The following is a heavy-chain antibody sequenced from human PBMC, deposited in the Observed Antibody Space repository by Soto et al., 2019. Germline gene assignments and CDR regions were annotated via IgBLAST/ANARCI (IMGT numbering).Heavy chain of an antibody. J-gene: IGHJ4*02. CDR3: LAGTPGVASPGDY. CDR2: ISHDGGSI. V-gene: IGHV3-74*03. Sequence: PGGSLRLSCTASALTFNRHWMHWVRQVPGQGLVWVSRISHDGGSITYADSVKGRFTISRDNVNNTLSLQMTSLRVEDTSIYYCLAGTPGVASPGDYWGRGNLGTASA. CDR1: ALTFNRHW. D-gene: IGHD6-13*01.